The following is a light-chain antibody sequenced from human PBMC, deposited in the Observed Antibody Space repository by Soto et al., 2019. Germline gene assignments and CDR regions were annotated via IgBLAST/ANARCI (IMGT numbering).Light chain of an antibody. Sequence: DSQMTQSPYSESASVGDRVTIPSRASQGISACLAWYQQKPGKAPKLLIYAACSVQSGVPSRFSGSGFGTGFTLAIGSLQHEDFATNCWQQANSFAITCGQGTRLEIK. CDR2: AAC. CDR1: QGISAC. CDR3: QQANSFAIT. J-gene: IGKJ5*01. V-gene: IGKV1D-12*01.